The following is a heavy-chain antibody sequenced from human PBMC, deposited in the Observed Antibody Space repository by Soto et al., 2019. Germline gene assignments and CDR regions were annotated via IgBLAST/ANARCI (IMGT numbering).Heavy chain of an antibody. V-gene: IGHV3-48*03. D-gene: IGHD2-2*01. CDR3: ARVSAAYGMDV. Sequence: EVQLVESGGGLVQPGGSLRLSCAASGFTFISYAMNWVRQAPGKGLEWVAYITGGGFTIHYADSVKGRFTISRDNAKNSLYLQMNSLRAEDTAVYYCARVSAAYGMDVWGQGTKVTVSS. CDR1: GFTFISYA. J-gene: IGHJ6*02. CDR2: ITGGGFTI.